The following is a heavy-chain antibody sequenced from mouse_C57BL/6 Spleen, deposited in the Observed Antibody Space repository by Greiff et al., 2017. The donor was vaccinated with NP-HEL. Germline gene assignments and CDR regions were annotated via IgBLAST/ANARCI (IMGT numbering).Heavy chain of an antibody. J-gene: IGHJ2*01. CDR1: GYAFSSSW. CDR3: ARSWDAYFDY. Sequence: QVQLQQSGPELVKPGASVKISCKASGYAFSSSWMNWVKQRPGKGLEWIGRIYPGDRDTNYNGKFKGKATLTADKSSSTAYMQLSSLTSEDSAVYFCARSWDAYFDYWGQGTTLTVSS. D-gene: IGHD4-1*01. V-gene: IGHV1-82*01. CDR2: IYPGDRDT.